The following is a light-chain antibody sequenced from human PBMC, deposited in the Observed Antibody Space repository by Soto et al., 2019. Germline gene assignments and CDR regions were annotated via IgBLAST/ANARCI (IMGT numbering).Light chain of an antibody. V-gene: IGLV1-40*01. J-gene: IGLJ3*02. Sequence: QSVLTQPPSVSAAPGQKVTISCSGSSSNIGNNYVSWYQQLPGTAPKLLIYGNSNRPSGVPDRFSGSKSGTSASLAITGLQAEDEADYYCQSYDSSLSGWVFGGGTQLTVL. CDR1: SSNIGNNY. CDR3: QSYDSSLSGWV. CDR2: GNS.